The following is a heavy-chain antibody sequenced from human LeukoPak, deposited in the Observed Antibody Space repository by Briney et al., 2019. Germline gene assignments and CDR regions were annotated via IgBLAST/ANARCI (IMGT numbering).Heavy chain of an antibody. CDR2: ISGSGGST. V-gene: IGHV3-23*01. CDR3: AREEGYCTSTSCYTGWFDY. J-gene: IGHJ4*02. D-gene: IGHD2-2*02. CDR1: GFAFSTYT. Sequence: PGGSLRLSCAASGFAFSTYTMSWVRQAPGKGLEWVSAISGSGGSTYYADSVKGRFTISRDNAKNSLYLQMNSLRAEDTAVYYCAREEGYCTSTSCYTGWFDYWGQGTLVTVSS.